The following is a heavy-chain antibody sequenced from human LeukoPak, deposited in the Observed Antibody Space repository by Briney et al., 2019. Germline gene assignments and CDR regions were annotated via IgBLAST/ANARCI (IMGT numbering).Heavy chain of an antibody. V-gene: IGHV3-64*01. CDR2: ISRSGGDT. Sequence: PGGSLRLSCASSGFTFRSFSMHWVRQAPGKELEYVSAISRSGGDTYYANSVEGRFTISRDNSKNTLYLQMGSLREEDMAVYYCARVGGNDAFDIWGQGTMVTVSS. CDR1: GFTFRSFS. CDR3: ARVGGNDAFDI. J-gene: IGHJ3*02.